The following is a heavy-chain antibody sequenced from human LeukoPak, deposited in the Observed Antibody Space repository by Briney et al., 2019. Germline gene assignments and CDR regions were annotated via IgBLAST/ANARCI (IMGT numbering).Heavy chain of an antibody. CDR2: ISYDGSSK. Sequence: QTGGSLRLSCAASGFTFSNYAMHWVRQAPGKGLEWVALISYDGSSKYYADSVKGRFTISRDNSKNTLYLQMNSLRAEDTAVYYCAREAPEYSSGWYGYFQHWGQGTLVTVSS. D-gene: IGHD6-19*01. V-gene: IGHV3-30-3*01. CDR1: GFTFSNYA. CDR3: AREAPEYSSGWYGYFQH. J-gene: IGHJ1*01.